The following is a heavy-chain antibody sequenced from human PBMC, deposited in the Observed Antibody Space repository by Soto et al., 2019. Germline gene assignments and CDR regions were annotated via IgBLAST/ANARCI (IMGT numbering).Heavy chain of an antibody. V-gene: IGHV1-18*01. J-gene: IGHJ4*02. Sequence: QVPLVQSGAEVKKPGASVKVSCKASGYTFTSYGIIWVRQAPGQGLEWMGWISAYNGNTNYAQKLQGRVTMTTDTSTSTAYMELRSLRSDDTAVYYCARVSFFGPDIVVVPAASFDYWGQGTLVTVSS. CDR2: ISAYNGNT. CDR1: GYTFTSYG. D-gene: IGHD2-2*01. CDR3: ARVSFFGPDIVVVPAASFDY.